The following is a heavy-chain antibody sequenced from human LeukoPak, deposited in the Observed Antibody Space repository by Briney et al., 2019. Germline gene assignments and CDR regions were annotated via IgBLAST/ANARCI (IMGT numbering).Heavy chain of an antibody. Sequence: GGSLRLSCAASGFTFSSYAMSWVRQAPGKGLEWVSAISGSGGSTYYADSVKGRFTISRDNSKNTLYLQMNSLRAEDTAVYYCAKDHSSSWYALGYFQHWGQGTLVTVS. D-gene: IGHD6-13*01. CDR2: ISGSGGST. J-gene: IGHJ1*01. CDR1: GFTFSSYA. V-gene: IGHV3-23*01. CDR3: AKDHSSSWYALGYFQH.